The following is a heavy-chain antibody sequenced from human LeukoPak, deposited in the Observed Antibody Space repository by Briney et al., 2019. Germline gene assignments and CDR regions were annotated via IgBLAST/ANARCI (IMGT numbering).Heavy chain of an antibody. CDR1: GFTFSIYA. CDR3: AKRRTYSFDS. D-gene: IGHD5-18*01. V-gene: IGHV3-23*01. J-gene: IGHJ4*02. Sequence: PGGSLRLSCSASGFTFSIYAMHWVRQAPGKGLEWVSSIIDSGGGTFYADSVKGRFTISRDNSKSTLYLQLNTLTAEDTAIYYCAKRRTYSFDSWGQGTLVTVSS. CDR2: IIDSGGGT.